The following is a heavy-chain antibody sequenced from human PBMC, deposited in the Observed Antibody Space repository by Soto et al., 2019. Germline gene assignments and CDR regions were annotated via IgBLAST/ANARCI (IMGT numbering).Heavy chain of an antibody. J-gene: IGHJ3*02. D-gene: IGHD2-21*02. CDR2: IYPGDSDT. Sequence: GESLKISCNGSGYSFTSYWIGWVRQMPGKGLEWMGIIYPGDSDTRYSPSFQGQVTISADKSISTAYLQWSSLKASDTAMYYCASHTTYCGGDCYREAFDIWAQGTMVTVSS. V-gene: IGHV5-51*01. CDR1: GYSFTSYW. CDR3: ASHTTYCGGDCYREAFDI.